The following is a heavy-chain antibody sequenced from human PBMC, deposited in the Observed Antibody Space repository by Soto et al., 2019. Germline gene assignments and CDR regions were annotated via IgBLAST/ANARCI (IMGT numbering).Heavy chain of an antibody. CDR3: ARYVVRGPYDYYCYGMDV. CDR1: GFTVSSNY. V-gene: IGHV3-53*01. D-gene: IGHD3-10*01. J-gene: IGHJ6*02. CDR2: IYSGGST. Sequence: GALRLSCAASGFTVSSNYMSWVRQAPGKGLEWVSVIYSGGSTYYADSVKGRFTISRDNSEKTLYLQMNSLRAEDTAVYYCARYVVRGPYDYYCYGMDVWGQGTTVTVSS.